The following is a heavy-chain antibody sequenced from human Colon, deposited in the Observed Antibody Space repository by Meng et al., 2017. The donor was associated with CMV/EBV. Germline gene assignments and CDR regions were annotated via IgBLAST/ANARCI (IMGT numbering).Heavy chain of an antibody. J-gene: IGHJ5*02. CDR1: GYNFNYRY. D-gene: IGHD3-3*01. Sequence: CKASGYNFNYRYLHWVRQAPGQALEWMGWITPFDGKTSYAQMVQDRVTFTADTSLSTAYMELSSLTSEDTAMYYCASQSGYLGWFDPWGQGTLVTVSS. V-gene: IGHV1-45*01. CDR2: ITPFDGKT. CDR3: ASQSGYLGWFDP.